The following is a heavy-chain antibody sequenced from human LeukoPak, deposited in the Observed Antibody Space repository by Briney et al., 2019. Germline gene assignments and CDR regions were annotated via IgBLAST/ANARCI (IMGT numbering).Heavy chain of an antibody. CDR1: GGTFSSYA. J-gene: IGHJ5*02. V-gene: IGHV1-69*05. CDR2: IIPIFDSA. D-gene: IGHD2-2*01. CDR3: ASRVVPAAQGFDP. Sequence: ASVKVSCKASGGTFSSYAIGWVRQSPGQRLEWMGGIIPIFDSANYAQKFQGRVTITTDESTSTAYMELSSLRSEDTAVYYCASRVVPAAQGFDPWGQGTLVTVSS.